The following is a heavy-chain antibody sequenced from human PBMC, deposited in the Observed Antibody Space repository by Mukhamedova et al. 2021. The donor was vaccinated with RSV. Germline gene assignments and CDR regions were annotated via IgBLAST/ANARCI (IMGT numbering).Heavy chain of an antibody. V-gene: IGHV3-48*03. J-gene: IGHJ4*02. CDR2: ISSSGNTI. Sequence: GLEWVSHISSSGNTIYYADSVKDRFIISRDNAKNSLSLHMNTLTAEDTAVYYCARDLGDYGDYSLDFWGQGTLVTVSS. CDR3: ARDLGDYGDYSLDF. D-gene: IGHD4-17*01.